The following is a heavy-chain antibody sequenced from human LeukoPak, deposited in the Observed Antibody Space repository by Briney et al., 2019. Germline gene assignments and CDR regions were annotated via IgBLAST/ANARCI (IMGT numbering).Heavy chain of an antibody. CDR2: INWNGGST. V-gene: IGHV3-20*04. Sequence: GGSLRLSCAASGFTFSSYAMSWVRQAPGKGLEWVSGINWNGGSTGYADSVKGRFTISRDNAKNSLYLQMNSLRAEDTALYYCARSHGHYYDSSGGIDYWGQGTLVTVSS. D-gene: IGHD3-22*01. J-gene: IGHJ4*02. CDR3: ARSHGHYYDSSGGIDY. CDR1: GFTFSSYA.